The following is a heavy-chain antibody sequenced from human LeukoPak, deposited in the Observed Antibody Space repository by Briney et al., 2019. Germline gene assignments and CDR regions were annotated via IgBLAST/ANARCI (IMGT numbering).Heavy chain of an antibody. CDR2: IYYSGST. V-gene: IGHV4-59*08. CDR3: AEHATPDYDYVWGEQVQDDI. D-gene: IGHD3-16*01. J-gene: IGHJ3*02. CDR1: GGSISSYY. Sequence: PSETLSLTCTVSGGSISSYYWSWIRQPPGKGLEWIGYIYYSGSTNYNPSLKSRVTISVDTSKNQFSLKLSSVTAADTAVYYCAEHATPDYDYVWGEQVQDDIWGQGTMVTVSS.